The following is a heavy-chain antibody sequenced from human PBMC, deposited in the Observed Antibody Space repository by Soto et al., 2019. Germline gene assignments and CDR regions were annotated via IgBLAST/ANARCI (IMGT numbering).Heavy chain of an antibody. V-gene: IGHV1-46*01. CDR2: INPSGGST. CDR3: AGGYSSSWYSNAFDY. CDR1: GYTFTSYY. Sequence: QVQLVQSGAEVKKPGASVKVSCKASGYTFTSYYMHWVRQAPGQGLEWMGIINPSGGSTSYAQKFQGRVTMTRDTSTSTVYMELSSLRSEDTAAYYRAGGYSSSWYSNAFDYWGQGTLVTVSS. D-gene: IGHD6-13*01. J-gene: IGHJ4*02.